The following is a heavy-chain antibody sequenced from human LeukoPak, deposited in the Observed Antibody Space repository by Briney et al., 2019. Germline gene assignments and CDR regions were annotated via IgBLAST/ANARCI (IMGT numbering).Heavy chain of an antibody. D-gene: IGHD2-21*02. V-gene: IGHV3-30*04. Sequence: PGRSLRLSCAASGFTFSSYAMPWVRQAPGKGLEWVAVISYDGSNKYYADSVKGRFTISRDNSKNTLYLQMNSLRAEDTAVYYCARDRGAVVVTAILGYWGQGTLVTVSS. CDR3: ARDRGAVVVTAILGY. CDR2: ISYDGSNK. CDR1: GFTFSSYA. J-gene: IGHJ4*02.